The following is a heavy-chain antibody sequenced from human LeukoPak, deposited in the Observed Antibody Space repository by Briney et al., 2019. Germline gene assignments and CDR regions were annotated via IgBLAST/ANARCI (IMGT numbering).Heavy chain of an antibody. CDR1: GGSISGYY. CDR3: VRQAYYSESGSWTGFDY. D-gene: IGHD3-10*01. Sequence: SETLSLTCTVSGGSISGYYWSWIRQPPGKGLQWIGYIYTNENTKYSPSLQSRVTMSVDMSKNQFSLKLTSVTAADTAVYYCVRQAYYSESGSWTGFDYWGQGTLVPVSS. J-gene: IGHJ4*02. CDR2: IYTNENT. V-gene: IGHV4-4*09.